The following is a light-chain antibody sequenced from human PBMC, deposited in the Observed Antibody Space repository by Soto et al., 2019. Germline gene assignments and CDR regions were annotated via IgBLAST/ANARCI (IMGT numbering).Light chain of an antibody. Sequence: EIVLTQSPGTLSLSPGERANLSCRASQSFNSIYLAWYQQKPGQASRLLIYGASSRATGIPSRFSGTGSGTEFTFSITSLQPEDFGTYYCQQCYMGWTFGQGTKVDIK. CDR3: QQCYMGWT. J-gene: IGKJ1*01. CDR1: QSFNSIY. CDR2: GAS. V-gene: IGKV3-20*01.